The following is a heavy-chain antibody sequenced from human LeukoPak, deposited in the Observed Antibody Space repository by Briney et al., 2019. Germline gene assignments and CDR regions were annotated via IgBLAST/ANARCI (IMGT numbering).Heavy chain of an antibody. CDR3: ARGVNGHSYGPDSFDI. CDR2: IYYSGST. CDR1: AASISSSSYY. J-gene: IGHJ3*02. D-gene: IGHD5-18*01. V-gene: IGHV4-39*01. Sequence: KPSETLSLTCTVSAASISSSSYYWGWIRQPPGKGLEWIGSIYYSGSTYYNVSLKSRVTISVDTSKNQFSLKLSSVTAADTAVYYCARGVNGHSYGPDSFDIWGQGTMVTVSS.